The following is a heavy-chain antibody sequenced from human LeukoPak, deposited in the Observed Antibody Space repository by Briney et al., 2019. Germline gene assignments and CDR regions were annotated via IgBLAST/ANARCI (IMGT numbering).Heavy chain of an antibody. CDR3: ARVHGSGSYSGYYMDV. V-gene: IGHV3-7*01. CDR2: IKQDGSEK. Sequence: GGSLRLSCAASGFTFSSYWMSWVRQAPGKGLEWVANIKQDGSEKYYVDSVKGRFTISRDNPKNSLYLQMNSLRAEDTAVYYCARVHGSGSYSGYYMDVWGKGTTVTISS. J-gene: IGHJ6*03. CDR1: GFTFSSYW. D-gene: IGHD3-10*01.